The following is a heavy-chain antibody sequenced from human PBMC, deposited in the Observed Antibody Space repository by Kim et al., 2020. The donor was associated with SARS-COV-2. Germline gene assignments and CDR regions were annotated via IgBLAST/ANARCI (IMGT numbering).Heavy chain of an antibody. CDR2: ISYDGSNK. CDR3: ARGRRVVPAAIEHDYYY. CDR1: GFTFSSYG. D-gene: IGHD2-2*01. Sequence: GGSLRLSCAASGFTFSSYGMHWVRQAPGKGLEWVAVISYDGSNKYYADSVKGRFTISRDNSKNTLYLQMNSLRAEDTAVYYCARGRRVVPAAIEHDYYY. J-gene: IGHJ6*01. V-gene: IGHV3-33*05.